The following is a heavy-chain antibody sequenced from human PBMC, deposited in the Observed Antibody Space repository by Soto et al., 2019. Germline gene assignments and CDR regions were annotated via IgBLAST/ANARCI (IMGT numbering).Heavy chain of an antibody. CDR1: GFTFSSYA. CDR3: ARDPMCRYYGSASYYFDS. V-gene: IGHV3-30-3*01. J-gene: IGHJ4*02. D-gene: IGHD3-10*01. CDR2: ISYDGSNK. Sequence: QVQLVESGGGVVQPGRSLRLSCAASGFTFSSYAMHWVRQAPGKGLEWVAVISYDGSNKYYADSVKGRFTISRDNSKNTLYLQMNSLRAQDTAVYYCARDPMCRYYGSASYYFDSWGQGTLVTVSS.